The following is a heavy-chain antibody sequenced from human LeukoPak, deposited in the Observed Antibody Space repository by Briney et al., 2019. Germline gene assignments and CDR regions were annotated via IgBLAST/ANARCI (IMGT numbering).Heavy chain of an antibody. CDR3: AKPPFGDYYFDY. D-gene: IGHD3-16*01. V-gene: IGHV3-21*01. J-gene: IGHJ4*02. Sequence: GGSLRLSCAASGFTFSSYSMNWVRQAPGKGLEWVSSISSSSSYIYYADSVKGRFTISRDNAKNSLYLQMNSLRAEDTAVYYCAKPPFGDYYFDYWGQGTLVTVSS. CDR2: ISSSSSYI. CDR1: GFTFSSYS.